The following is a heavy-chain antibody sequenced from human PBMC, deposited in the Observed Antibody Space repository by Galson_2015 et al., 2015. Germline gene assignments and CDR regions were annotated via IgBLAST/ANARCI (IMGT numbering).Heavy chain of an antibody. J-gene: IGHJ4*02. D-gene: IGHD3-10*01. V-gene: IGHV1-3*01. Sequence: SVKVSCKASGYTFTSYAMHWVRQAPGQRLEWMGWINAGNGNTKYSQKFQGRVTITRDTSASAAYMELSSLRSEDTAVYYCARDGNVLLWFGEPSAPVDYWGQGTLVTVSS. CDR3: ARDGNVLLWFGEPSAPVDY. CDR1: GYTFTSYA. CDR2: INAGNGNT.